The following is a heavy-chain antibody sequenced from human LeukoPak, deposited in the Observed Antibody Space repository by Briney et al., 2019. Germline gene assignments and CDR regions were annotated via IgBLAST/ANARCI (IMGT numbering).Heavy chain of an antibody. CDR2: IRYDGSNK. Sequence: PGGSLRLSCAASGFTFSNYGMHWVRQAPSKGLEWVAFIRYDGSNKYYADSVKGRFTISRDNSKNTLYLQMNSLRAEDTAVYYCARYDSSGYYFDYWGQGTLVTVSS. D-gene: IGHD3-22*01. V-gene: IGHV3-30*02. CDR3: ARYDSSGYYFDY. J-gene: IGHJ4*02. CDR1: GFTFSNYG.